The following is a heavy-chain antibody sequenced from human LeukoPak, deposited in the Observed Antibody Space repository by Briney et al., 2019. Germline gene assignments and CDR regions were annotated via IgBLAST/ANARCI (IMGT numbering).Heavy chain of an antibody. D-gene: IGHD3-22*01. CDR2: IYYSGST. V-gene: IGHV4-59*01. Sequence: SETLSLTCTVSVGSISSYYWSWIRQPPGKGLEWIGYIYYSGSTNYNPSLKSRVTISVDTSKNQFSLKLSSVTAADTAVYYCARARRLYGMDVWGQGTTVTVSS. CDR1: VGSISSYY. CDR3: ARARRLYGMDV. J-gene: IGHJ6*02.